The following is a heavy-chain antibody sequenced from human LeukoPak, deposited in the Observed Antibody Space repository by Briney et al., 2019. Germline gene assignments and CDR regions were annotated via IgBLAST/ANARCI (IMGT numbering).Heavy chain of an antibody. J-gene: IGHJ6*03. Sequence: ASVKVSCKASGYTFTSYDINWVRQATGQGLEWMGWMNPNSGNTGYAQKFQGRATITRNTPISTAYMELSSLRSEDTAVYYCARSPAGRYYMDVWGKGTTVTVSS. CDR3: ARSPAGRYYMDV. V-gene: IGHV1-8*03. CDR2: MNPNSGNT. CDR1: GYTFTSYD.